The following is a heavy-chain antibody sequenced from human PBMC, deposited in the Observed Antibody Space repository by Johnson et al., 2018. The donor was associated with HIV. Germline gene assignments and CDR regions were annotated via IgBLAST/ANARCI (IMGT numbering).Heavy chain of an antibody. D-gene: IGHD3-9*01. CDR1: GFTFSNAW. J-gene: IGHJ3*02. CDR3: TTERGGGAGRFVRYFVWSRGGAFDI. CDR2: IKSKTDGGTT. Sequence: EVQLVESGGGLVKPGGSLRLSCAASGFTFSNAWMSWVRQAPGKGLEWVGRIKSKTDGGTTDYAAPVKGRFNISRDDSKNTLYLQMNSLKTEDTAVYYCTTERGGGAGRFVRYFVWSRGGAFDIWGQGTMVTVSS. V-gene: IGHV3-15*01.